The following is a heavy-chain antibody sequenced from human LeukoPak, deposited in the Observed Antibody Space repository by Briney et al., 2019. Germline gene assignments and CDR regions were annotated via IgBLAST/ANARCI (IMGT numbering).Heavy chain of an antibody. CDR3: ARTMSSGYLTFDY. J-gene: IGHJ4*02. V-gene: IGHV3-48*01. D-gene: IGHD3-22*01. CDR1: EFTFSSYS. CDR2: ITNSGNSE. Sequence: GGSLRLSCAASEFTFSSYSMNWVRQAPGKGLEWVSYITNSGNSESYAESVKGRFTISRDNTKNSLYLQMNVLRAEDTAVYYCARTMSSGYLTFDYWGQGILVTVSS.